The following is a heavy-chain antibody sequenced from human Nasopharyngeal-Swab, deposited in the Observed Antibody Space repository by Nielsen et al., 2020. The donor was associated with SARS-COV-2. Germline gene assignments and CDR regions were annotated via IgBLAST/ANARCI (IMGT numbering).Heavy chain of an antibody. V-gene: IGHV1-46*01. CDR3: AVEIITIFGVVQPNYGMDV. Sequence: ASVKVSCKASGYTFTSYYMHWVRQAPGQGLEWMGIINPSGGSTSYAQKFQGRVTMTRDTSTSTAYMELSSLRSEDTAVYYCAVEIITIFGVVQPNYGMDVWGQGTTVTVSS. D-gene: IGHD3-3*01. CDR1: GYTFTSYY. CDR2: INPSGGST. J-gene: IGHJ6*02.